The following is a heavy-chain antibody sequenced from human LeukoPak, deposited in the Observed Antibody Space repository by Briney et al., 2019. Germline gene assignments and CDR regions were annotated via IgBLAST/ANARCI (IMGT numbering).Heavy chain of an antibody. CDR3: AKHRENYGDSCLDDY. J-gene: IGHJ4*02. D-gene: IGHD4-17*01. V-gene: IGHV3-23*01. CDR1: GFTVSSNY. CDR2: IGGSGGNT. Sequence: GGSLRLSCAASGFTVSSNYMSWVRQAPGKGLEWVSVIGGSGGNTYYADSVKGRFTISRDNSKNTLYLQMNSLRAEDTAVYYCAKHRENYGDSCLDDYWGQGALVTVSS.